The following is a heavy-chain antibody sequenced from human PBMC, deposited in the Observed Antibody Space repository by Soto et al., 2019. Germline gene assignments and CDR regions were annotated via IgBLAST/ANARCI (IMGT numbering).Heavy chain of an antibody. CDR2: IYHSGST. V-gene: IGHV4-30-2*01. Sequence: QLQLQESGSGLVKPSQTLSLTCAVSGGSISSGGYSWSWIRQPPGKGLEWIGYIYHSGSTYYNPSPERRFTISVDRSKTQCSLKLSSVTAADTAVYYRARVPDRWGPGTLVTVSS. J-gene: IGHJ5*02. CDR1: GGSISSGGYS. CDR3: ARVPDR. D-gene: IGHD2-2*01.